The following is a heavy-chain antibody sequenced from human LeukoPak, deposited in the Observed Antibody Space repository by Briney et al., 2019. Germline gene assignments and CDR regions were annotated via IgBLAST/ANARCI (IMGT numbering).Heavy chain of an antibody. J-gene: IGHJ4*02. Sequence: GRSLRLSCAVSGFTFSSYGMHWVRQAPGKGLEWVAVLSYDGSNKYYADSVKGRFTISRDNSKNTLYLQMNSPRAEDTALYYCAKDLYYYDSSGYFFHGWGQGTLVIVSS. V-gene: IGHV3-30*18. CDR1: GFTFSSYG. CDR3: AKDLYYYDSSGYFFHG. D-gene: IGHD3-22*01. CDR2: LSYDGSNK.